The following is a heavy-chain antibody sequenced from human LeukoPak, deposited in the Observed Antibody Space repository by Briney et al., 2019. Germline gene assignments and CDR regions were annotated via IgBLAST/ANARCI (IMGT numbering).Heavy chain of an antibody. CDR2: IYHSGTT. J-gene: IGHJ4*02. D-gene: IGHD3-10*01. Sequence: PSDTLSLTCAVSGYSITSSSWWGWIRQPPGKGLEWIGYIYHSGTTYYNPSLQSRVTMSVDTSKNQLSLKLSSVTAVDTAVYYCASKENVYYYFDYWGQGTLVTVSS. CDR3: ASKENVYYYFDY. CDR1: GYSITSSSW. V-gene: IGHV4-28*01.